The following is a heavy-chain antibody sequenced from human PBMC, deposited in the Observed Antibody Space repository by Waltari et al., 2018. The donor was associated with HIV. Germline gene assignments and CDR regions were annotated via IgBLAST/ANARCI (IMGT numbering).Heavy chain of an antibody. V-gene: IGHV3-64D*06. CDR3: VKDYGVEVAVYY. CDR2: ISSNVGIT. D-gene: IGHD2-15*01. J-gene: IGHJ4*02. Sequence: EVQLVESGGGLVQPGGSLRISCSASGFTFSSYAMHWVRKAPGKGLEYVSLISSNVGITDYADSVKGRFIISKDNSKNTLYLQMRSLRAEDTAVYYFVKDYGVEVAVYYWVQGTLVTVSS. CDR1: GFTFSSYA.